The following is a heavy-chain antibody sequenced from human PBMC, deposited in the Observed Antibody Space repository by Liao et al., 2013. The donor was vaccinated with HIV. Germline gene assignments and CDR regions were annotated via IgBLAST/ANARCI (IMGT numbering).Heavy chain of an antibody. CDR2: IHHSGST. D-gene: IGHD3-3*01. J-gene: IGHJ4*02. CDR1: GGSFSGYF. V-gene: IGHV4-34*01. Sequence: QVQLQESGPGLVKPSETLSLTCAVYGGSFSGYFWSWIRQPPGKGLEWIGEIHHSGSTNYNPSLKSRVTISVDTSKNQFSLKLSSVTAADTAVYYCARGGLWSGFDYWGQGTLVTVSS. CDR3: ARGGLWSGFDY.